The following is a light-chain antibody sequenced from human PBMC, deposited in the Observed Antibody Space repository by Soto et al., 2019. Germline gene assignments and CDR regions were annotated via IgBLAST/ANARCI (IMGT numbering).Light chain of an antibody. CDR2: DVS. CDR3: CSYAGSYTEV. J-gene: IGLJ2*01. CDR1: SSDVGDYNY. V-gene: IGLV2-11*01. Sequence: QSALTQPRSVSGSPGQSVTIPCTGTSSDVGDYNYVSWYQQHPGKAPKLMIYDVSKRPSGVPDRFSGSKSGNTASLTISGLQAEDEADYYCCSYAGSYTEVFGGGTKLTVL.